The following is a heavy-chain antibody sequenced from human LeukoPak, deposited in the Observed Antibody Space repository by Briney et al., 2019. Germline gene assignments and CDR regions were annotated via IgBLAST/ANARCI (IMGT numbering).Heavy chain of an antibody. CDR3: AKGPRISRIQRLDSKRGYGMDV. CDR2: ISYDGSNK. D-gene: IGHD5-18*01. Sequence: PGGSLRLSCAASGFTFSSYGMHWVRQAPGKGLEWVAVISYDGSNKYYADSVKGRFTISRDNSKNTLYLQMNSLRAEDTAVYYCAKGPRISRIQRLDSKRGYGMDVWGQGTTVTVSS. CDR1: GFTFSSYG. V-gene: IGHV3-30*18. J-gene: IGHJ6*02.